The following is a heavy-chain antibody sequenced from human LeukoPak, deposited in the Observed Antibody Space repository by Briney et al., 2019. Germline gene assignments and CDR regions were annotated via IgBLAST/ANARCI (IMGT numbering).Heavy chain of an antibody. J-gene: IGHJ3*02. CDR3: ARKAWNDAGDAFDI. Sequence: GSSVKVSCKASGGTFSSYAISWVRQAPGQGLEWMGGIIPIFGTANCAQKFQGRVTITADKSTSTAYMELSSLRSEDTAVYYCARKAWNDAGDAFDIWGQGTMVTVSS. V-gene: IGHV1-69*06. CDR1: GGTFSSYA. CDR2: IIPIFGTA. D-gene: IGHD1-1*01.